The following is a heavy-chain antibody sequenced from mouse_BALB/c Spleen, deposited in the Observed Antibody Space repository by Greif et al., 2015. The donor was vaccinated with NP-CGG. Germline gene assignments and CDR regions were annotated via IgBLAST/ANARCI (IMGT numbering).Heavy chain of an antibody. Sequence: EVHLVESGGGLVQPGGSRKLSCAASGFTFSSFGMHWVRQAPEKRLEWVAYISSGGSTIYYADTVKGRFTISRDNPKNTLFLQMTSLRSEDTAMYYCARSGFYRYYFDYWGQGTTLTVSS. D-gene: IGHD2-14*01. CDR1: GFTFSSFG. CDR3: ARSGFYRYYFDY. J-gene: IGHJ2*01. CDR2: ISSGGSTI. V-gene: IGHV5-17*02.